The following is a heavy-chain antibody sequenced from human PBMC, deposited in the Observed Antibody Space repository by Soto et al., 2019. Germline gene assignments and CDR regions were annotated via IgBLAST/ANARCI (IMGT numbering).Heavy chain of an antibody. CDR2: TYYRSRWYN. Sequence: QTLSPTCAMSGDSVSSNSATRSWIRQSPSRGLEWLGRTYYRSRWYNDYAPSVKSRITINPDTSKNHFCRQPSSETPEDTTVYYCARERGFLSEAFDIWGRGTVVTVSS. CDR1: GDSVSSNSAT. V-gene: IGHV6-1*01. J-gene: IGHJ3*02. D-gene: IGHD3-10*01. CDR3: ARERGFLSEAFDI.